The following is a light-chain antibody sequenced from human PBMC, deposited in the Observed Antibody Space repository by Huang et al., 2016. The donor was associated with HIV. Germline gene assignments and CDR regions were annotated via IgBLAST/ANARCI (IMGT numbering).Light chain of an antibody. CDR3: QQYYITPRT. CDR2: WAA. Sequence: DIVMTQSPDSLAVSLGERATINCRSSQSVLYNSNNKNYLAWYQHKAGQPPRLLIYWAATRESGVPDRFSGSGSGTDFTLTISSLQAEDVAVYYCQQYYITPRTFGQGTKVEIK. V-gene: IGKV4-1*01. J-gene: IGKJ1*01. CDR1: QSVLYNSNNKNY.